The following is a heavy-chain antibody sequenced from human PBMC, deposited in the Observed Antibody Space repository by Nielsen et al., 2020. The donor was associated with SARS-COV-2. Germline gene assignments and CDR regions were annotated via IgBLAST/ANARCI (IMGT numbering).Heavy chain of an antibody. CDR3: ARDPIQLWPNDAFDI. V-gene: IGHV3-48*01. CDR1: GFTFSSYS. J-gene: IGHJ3*02. CDR2: ISSSSSTI. Sequence: GESLKISCAASGFTFSSYSMNWVRQAPEKGLEWVSYISSSSSTIYYADSVKGRFTISRDNAKNSLYLQMNSLRAEDTAVYYCARDPIQLWPNDAFDIWGQGTMVTVSS. D-gene: IGHD5-18*01.